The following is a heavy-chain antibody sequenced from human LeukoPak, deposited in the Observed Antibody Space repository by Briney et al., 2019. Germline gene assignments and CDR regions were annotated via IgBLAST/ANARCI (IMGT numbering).Heavy chain of an antibody. CDR2: IDPNGSYT. D-gene: IGHD3-10*01. V-gene: IGHV5-10-1*01. J-gene: IGHJ4*02. CDR1: GYSFTNYW. CDR3: ARHLGGSGSYYDY. Sequence: GESLKISCKPSGYSFTNYWITWVRQMPGEGLEWMGRIDPNGSYTNYSPSFQGHVTISADKSISTAYLQWNSLKASDTAMYYCARHLGGSGSYYDYWGQGTLVTVSS.